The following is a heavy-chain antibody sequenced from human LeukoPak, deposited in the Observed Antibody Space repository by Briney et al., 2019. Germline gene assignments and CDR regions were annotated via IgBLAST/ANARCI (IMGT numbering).Heavy chain of an antibody. J-gene: IGHJ2*01. D-gene: IGHD5-12*01. CDR2: ISRSGRTI. Sequence: GGSLRLSCAASGFTFSSYEMDWVRQAPGKGPEWVSYISRSGRTIYDADSVKGRFTISRDNAKNSLYLQMNSLRAEDTAVYYCARVYSGSWYFDLWGRGTVVTVSS. CDR3: ARVYSGSWYFDL. CDR1: GFTFSSYE. V-gene: IGHV3-48*03.